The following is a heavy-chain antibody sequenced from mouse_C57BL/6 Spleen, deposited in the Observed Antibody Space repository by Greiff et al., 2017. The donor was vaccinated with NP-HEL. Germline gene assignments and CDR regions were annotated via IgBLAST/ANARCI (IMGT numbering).Heavy chain of an antibody. CDR1: GYAFTNYL. D-gene: IGHD2-3*01. CDR3: AFYDGYYEAWFAY. Sequence: QVQLQQSGAELVRPGTSVKVSCKASGYAFTNYLIEWVKQRPGQGLEWIGVINPGSGGTNYNEKFKGKATLTADKSSSTAYMQLSSLTSEASAVYFCAFYDGYYEAWFAYWGQGTLVTVSA. CDR2: INPGSGGT. J-gene: IGHJ3*01. V-gene: IGHV1-54*01.